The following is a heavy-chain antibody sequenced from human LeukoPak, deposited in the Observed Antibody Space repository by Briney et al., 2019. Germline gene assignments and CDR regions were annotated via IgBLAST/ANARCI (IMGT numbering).Heavy chain of an antibody. CDR2: ISAYNGNT. V-gene: IGHV1-18*01. D-gene: IGHD5-18*01. J-gene: IGHJ4*02. Sequence: ASVKVSCKASGYTFTSYGISWVRQAPGQGLEWMGWISAYNGNTNYAQKLQGRVTMTTDTSTNTAYMELRSLTSDDTAVYYCARDPGPTAMVTHWGQGTLVTVSS. CDR1: GYTFTSYG. CDR3: ARDPGPTAMVTH.